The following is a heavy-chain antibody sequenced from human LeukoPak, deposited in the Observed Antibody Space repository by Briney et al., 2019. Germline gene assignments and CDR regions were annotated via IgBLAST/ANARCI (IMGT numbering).Heavy chain of an antibody. CDR1: GFTFSSYS. CDR2: ISSSSSYI. CDR3: ARVEYYYDSSGYYYEDYFDY. D-gene: IGHD3-22*01. V-gene: IGHV3-21*01. J-gene: IGHJ4*02. Sequence: GGSLRLSCAASGFTFSSYSMTWVRQAPGKGLEWVSSISSSSSYIYYADSVKGRFTISRDNAKNSLYLQMNSLRAEDTAVYYCARVEYYYDSSGYYYEDYFDYWGQGTLVTVSS.